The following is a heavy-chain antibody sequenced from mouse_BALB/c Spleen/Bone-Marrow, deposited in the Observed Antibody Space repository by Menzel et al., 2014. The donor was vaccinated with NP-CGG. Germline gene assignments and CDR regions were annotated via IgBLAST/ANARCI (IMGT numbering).Heavy chain of an antibody. CDR2: INPSNGGT. J-gene: IGHJ4*01. Sequence: VQLQQSGAELVKPGASVKLSCKVSGYTFTNYYVFWVKQRPGQGLEWIGEINPSNGGTNFNEKFKSRATLTVDKSSSTAYMQLSSLTSEDSAVYYCTRLPHWGQGTSVTVSS. CDR1: GYTFTNYY. D-gene: IGHD5-1*01. CDR3: TRLPH. V-gene: IGHV1S81*02.